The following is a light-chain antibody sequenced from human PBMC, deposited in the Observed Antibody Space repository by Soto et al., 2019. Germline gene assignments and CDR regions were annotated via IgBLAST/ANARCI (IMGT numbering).Light chain of an antibody. CDR1: SSDVGGYNY. CDR3: SSYTSSGTLVV. V-gene: IGLV2-14*01. CDR2: EVS. Sequence: QSALTQPASVSGSPGQSITISCTGTSSDVGGYNYVSWYQHHPGKPPKLMIFEVSNRPSGVSGRFSGSKSGNTASLTISGLQAEDEGDYYCSSYTSSGTLVVFGGGTQLTVL. J-gene: IGLJ2*01.